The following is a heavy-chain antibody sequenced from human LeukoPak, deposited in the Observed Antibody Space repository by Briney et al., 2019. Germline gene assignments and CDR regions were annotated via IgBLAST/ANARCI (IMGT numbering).Heavy chain of an antibody. CDR3: ARGGGPSNWFDP. J-gene: IGHJ5*02. D-gene: IGHD4-23*01. V-gene: IGHV4-38-2*02. CDR1: GYSISSGYY. Sequence: SETLSLTCTVSGYSISSGYYWGWIRQPPGKGLEWIGSIYHSGSTYYNPSLKSRVTISVDTSKNQFSLKLSSVTAADTAVYYCARGGGPSNWFDPWGQGTLVTVSS. CDR2: IYHSGST.